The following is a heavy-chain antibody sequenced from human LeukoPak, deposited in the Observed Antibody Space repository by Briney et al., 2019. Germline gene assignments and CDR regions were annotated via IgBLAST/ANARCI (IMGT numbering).Heavy chain of an antibody. CDR3: AKAPVDTAMVTGDY. CDR1: GFTFSSYG. Sequence: GGSLRLSCAASGFTFSSYGMHWVRQAPGKGLEWVAFIRYDGSNKYYADSVKGRFTISRDNSKNTLYLQMNSLRAEDTAVYYCAKAPVDTAMVTGDYWGQGTLVTVSS. D-gene: IGHD5-18*01. J-gene: IGHJ4*02. V-gene: IGHV3-30*02. CDR2: IRYDGSNK.